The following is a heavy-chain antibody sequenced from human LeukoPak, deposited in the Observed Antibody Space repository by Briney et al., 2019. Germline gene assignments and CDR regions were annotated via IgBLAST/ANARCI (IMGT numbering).Heavy chain of an antibody. CDR3: ARGGDYSGTAFDI. Sequence: GGSLRLSCAASGFIFNNHWMHWVRQTPGEGLVWVARIDGDGSGTIYADSVKGRFTISRDTAKNTLYLQMSRLRAEDTAVYFCARGGDYSGTAFDIWGQGTMVTVSS. V-gene: IGHV3-74*01. D-gene: IGHD1-14*01. J-gene: IGHJ3*02. CDR2: IDGDGSGT. CDR1: GFIFNNHW.